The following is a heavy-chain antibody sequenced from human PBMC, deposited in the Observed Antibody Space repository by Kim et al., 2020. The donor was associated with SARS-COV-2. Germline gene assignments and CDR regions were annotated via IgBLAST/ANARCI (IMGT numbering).Heavy chain of an antibody. V-gene: IGHV5-51*01. CDR1: GYSFTSYW. J-gene: IGHJ6*03. D-gene: IGHD1-7*01. CDR2: IYPGDSDT. Sequence: GESLKISCKGSGYSFTSYWFGWVRQMPGQGLEWMGIIYPGDSDTRYSPSFQGQVTISPDKFISTAYLQRSSLKASDTAMYYCAGRVSGTTGLGYFYYVDVWCKGTTVTVSS. CDR3: AGRVSGTTGLGYFYYVDV.